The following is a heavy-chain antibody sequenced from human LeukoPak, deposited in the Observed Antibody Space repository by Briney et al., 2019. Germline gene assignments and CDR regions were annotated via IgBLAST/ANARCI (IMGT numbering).Heavy chain of an antibody. CDR1: GFIFSYYA. CDR2: ISYDGNNK. D-gene: IGHD3-22*01. CDR3: ARVTYDSSGYYYFDY. J-gene: IGHJ4*02. Sequence: GGSLRLSCAASGFIFSYYAMHWVRQAPGKGLKWVAFISYDGNNKYYADSVKGRFTISRDNSKNTLYLQMNSLRAEDTAVYYCARVTYDSSGYYYFDYWGQGTLVTVSS. V-gene: IGHV3-30*14.